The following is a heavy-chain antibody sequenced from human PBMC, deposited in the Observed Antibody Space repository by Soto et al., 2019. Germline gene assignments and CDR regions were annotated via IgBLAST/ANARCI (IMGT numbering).Heavy chain of an antibody. D-gene: IGHD3-22*01. J-gene: IGHJ4*02. Sequence: QGQLVQSGAELREPGASVKVSCKASGYSFSSYGINWVRQAPGQGLEWMGWINTYNGNRNYAQKFEDRVTMTTATSTNTVYMELRSLKSDDTAIYYCARDRLRGYDSSGFYSWGQGTLVTVSS. CDR2: INTYNGNR. V-gene: IGHV1-18*01. CDR3: ARDRLRGYDSSGFYS. CDR1: GYSFSSYG.